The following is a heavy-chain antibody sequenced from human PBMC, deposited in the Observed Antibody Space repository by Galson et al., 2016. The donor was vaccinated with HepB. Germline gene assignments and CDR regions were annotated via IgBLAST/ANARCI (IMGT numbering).Heavy chain of an antibody. D-gene: IGHD3-22*01. Sequence: SLRLSCAASGFSFSTYAMHWVRQAPGKGLEWVTVISNDGSNQYYADSVKGRFTISRDNSRNTLYLQMSSLKAEDTAVYFCARDTLYYHHRGGFDYWGQGTLVIVSS. CDR1: GFSFSTYA. CDR3: ARDTLYYHHRGGFDY. V-gene: IGHV3-30*03. CDR2: ISNDGSNQ. J-gene: IGHJ4*02.